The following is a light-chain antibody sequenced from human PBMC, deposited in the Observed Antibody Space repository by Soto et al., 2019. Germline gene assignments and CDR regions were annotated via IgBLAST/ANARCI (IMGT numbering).Light chain of an antibody. CDR2: EVS. Sequence: QSVLTQPASVSGSPGQSITISCTGTSSDVGGYNYVSWYQHHPGKAPKLVICEVSNRPPGVSNRFSGSKSANTASLTISGLQAEDEADYYCSSYTSISTWVFGGGTKVTVL. V-gene: IGLV2-14*01. J-gene: IGLJ3*02. CDR3: SSYTSISTWV. CDR1: SSDVGGYNY.